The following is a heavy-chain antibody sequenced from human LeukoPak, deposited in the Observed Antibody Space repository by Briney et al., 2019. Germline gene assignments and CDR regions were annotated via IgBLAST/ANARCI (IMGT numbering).Heavy chain of an antibody. Sequence: PSETLSLTCTVYGGSFSVYYWGWIRHPPEKGLEWIGEIHPSGSTNYSPPLKSRVTISLDASKNQFSLKLSSVAAADTAVYFCARVGYSYVINDWSRTGLGAYPTKYYYHMDVWDKGTTVTVSS. CDR2: IHPSGST. D-gene: IGHD5-18*01. J-gene: IGHJ6*03. CDR3: ARVGYSYVINDWSRTGLGAYPTKYYYHMDV. V-gene: IGHV4-34*01. CDR1: GGSFSVYY.